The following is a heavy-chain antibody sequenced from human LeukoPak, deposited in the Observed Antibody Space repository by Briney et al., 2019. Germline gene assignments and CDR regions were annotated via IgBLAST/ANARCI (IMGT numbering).Heavy chain of an antibody. CDR2: ISSSSYI. D-gene: IGHD6-19*01. CDR3: AREGFRAVAPY. V-gene: IGHV3-21*01. CDR1: GFTFSSYS. J-gene: IGHJ4*02. Sequence: GGSLRLSCAASGFTFSSYSMNWVRQAPGKGLEWVSSISSSSYIYYADSVKGRFTISRDNAKNSLYLQMNSLRAEDTAVYYCAREGFRAVAPYWGQGTLVTVSS.